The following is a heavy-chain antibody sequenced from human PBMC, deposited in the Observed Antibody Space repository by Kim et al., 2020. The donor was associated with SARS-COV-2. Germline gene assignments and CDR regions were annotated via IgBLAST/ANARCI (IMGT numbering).Heavy chain of an antibody. V-gene: IGHV3-23*01. D-gene: IGHD3-10*01. CDR1: GFTFSNYA. J-gene: IGHJ4*02. CDR2: ISPSCNSI. CDR3: AKNYASGIPAYDY. Sequence: GGSLRLSCAASGFTFSNYAMTWVRLAPGKGPEWVSAISPSCNSIYYTDSVKGRFSISRDNSKNTLCLQMNSLRAEDTAVYYCAKNYASGIPAYDYWGQGT.